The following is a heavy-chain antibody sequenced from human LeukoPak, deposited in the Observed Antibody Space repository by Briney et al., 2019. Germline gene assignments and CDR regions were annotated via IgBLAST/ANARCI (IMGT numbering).Heavy chain of an antibody. Sequence: PGGSLRLSCAVSGFTFSRHWMSWVRQAPGKGLEWVSSTNLDGGAKYYVDSVKGRFTISRDNAKNSLYLQMNPLRVEDTAVYSCAIDDRESIGVYPAPNYWGQGTLVTVSS. J-gene: IGHJ4*02. CDR1: GFTFSRHW. CDR2: TNLDGGAK. CDR3: AIDDRESIGVYPAPNY. V-gene: IGHV3-7*05. D-gene: IGHD2-8*01.